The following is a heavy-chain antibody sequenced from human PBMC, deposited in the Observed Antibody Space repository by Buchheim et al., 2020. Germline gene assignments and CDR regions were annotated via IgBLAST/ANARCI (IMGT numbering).Heavy chain of an antibody. CDR2: INPSGGST. J-gene: IGHJ4*02. Sequence: QVQLVQSGAEVKKPGASVKVSCKASGYTFTSYYMHWVRQAPGQGLEWMGIINPSGGSTSYAQKFQGRVTMTRDTSTSTVYMEVSSLRSEDTAVYYCARDPKYYDYVWGSAQAPFDYWGQGNL. D-gene: IGHD3-16*01. CDR3: ARDPKYYDYVWGSAQAPFDY. V-gene: IGHV1-46*01. CDR1: GYTFTSYY.